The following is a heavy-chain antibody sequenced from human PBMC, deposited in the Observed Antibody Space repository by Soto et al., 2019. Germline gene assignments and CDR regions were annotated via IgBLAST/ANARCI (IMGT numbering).Heavy chain of an antibody. Sequence: SETLSLTCTVSGCSISSNSYYCGWIRQPPVKGLEWIGSIYYSGSTYYNPSLKSRVTISVDTSKNQFSLKLSSVTAADTAVYYCASLYCSGGSCLDYWGQGTLVTVSS. CDR3: ASLYCSGGSCLDY. D-gene: IGHD2-15*01. CDR2: IYYSGST. CDR1: GCSISSNSYY. V-gene: IGHV4-39*01. J-gene: IGHJ4*02.